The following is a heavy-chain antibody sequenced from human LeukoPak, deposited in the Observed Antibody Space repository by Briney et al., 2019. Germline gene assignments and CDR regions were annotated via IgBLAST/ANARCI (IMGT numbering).Heavy chain of an antibody. CDR2: ISGSGDST. J-gene: IGHJ6*04. CDR3: AELGITMIGGV. CDR1: GFTFRNYA. V-gene: IGHV3-23*01. D-gene: IGHD3-10*02. Sequence: PGGSLRLSCAASGFTFRNYAMSWVRQAPGKGLEWVSAISGSGDSTYYADSVKGRFTISGDNSKNTLYLQMNSLRAEDTAVYYCAELGITMIGGVWGKGTTVTISS.